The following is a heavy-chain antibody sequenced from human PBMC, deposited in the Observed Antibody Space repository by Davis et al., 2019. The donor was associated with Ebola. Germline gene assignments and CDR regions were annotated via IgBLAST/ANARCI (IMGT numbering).Heavy chain of an antibody. CDR3: GRHSHNSGFDY. D-gene: IGHD6-19*01. CDR1: GYSINSGYY. Sequence: SETLSLTCTVSGYSINSGYYWGWTRQPPGKGLEWIGSIYHSGTTYYNPSLKSRVIISVDTSKSQFSLKLNSVTGADTAVYYCGRHSHNSGFDYWGQGPLVTVSS. J-gene: IGHJ4*02. V-gene: IGHV4-38-2*02. CDR2: IYHSGTT.